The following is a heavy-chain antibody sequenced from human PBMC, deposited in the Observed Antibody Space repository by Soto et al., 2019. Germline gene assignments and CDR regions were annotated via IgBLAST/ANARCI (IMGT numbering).Heavy chain of an antibody. CDR1: GFTFSSYA. V-gene: IGHV3-30-3*01. CDR3: ARSEWRGFGELLPTEPLGY. CDR2: ISYDGSNK. Sequence: GGSLRLSCAASGFTFSSYAMHWVRQAPGKGLEWVAVISYDGSNKYYADSVKGRFTISRDNSKNTLYLQMNSLRAEDTAVYYCARSEWRGFGELLPTEPLGYWGQGTLVTVSS. D-gene: IGHD3-10*01. J-gene: IGHJ4*02.